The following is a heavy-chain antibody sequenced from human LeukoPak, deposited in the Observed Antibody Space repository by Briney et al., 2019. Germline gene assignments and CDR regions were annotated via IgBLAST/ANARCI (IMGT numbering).Heavy chain of an antibody. J-gene: IGHJ6*02. CDR1: GGSISSYY. CDR3: ARGYSSSLGYYYYGMDV. V-gene: IGHV4-4*07. Sequence: SYTLSLTCTVSGGSISSYYWSWIRQPAGKGLESIGRIYTSGSTNYNPSLKSRVTMSVDTSKNQFSLKLSSVTAADTAVYYCARGYSSSLGYYYYGMDVWGQGTTVTVSS. D-gene: IGHD6-13*01. CDR2: IYTSGST.